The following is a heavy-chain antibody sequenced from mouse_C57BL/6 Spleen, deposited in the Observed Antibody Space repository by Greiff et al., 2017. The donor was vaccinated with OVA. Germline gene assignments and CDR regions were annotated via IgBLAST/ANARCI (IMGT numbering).Heavy chain of an antibody. CDR1: GFTFSDYG. D-gene: IGHD1-1*01. J-gene: IGHJ2*01. CDR3: ARPDYYVSGSFDY. CDR2: ISSGSSTI. V-gene: IGHV5-17*01. Sequence: EVQRVESGGGLVRPGGSLKLSCAASGFTFSDYGMHWVRQAPEKGLEWVAYISSGSSTIYYADTVKGRFTISRDNAKNTLFLQMTSLRSEDTAMYYCARPDYYVSGSFDYWGQGTTLTVSS.